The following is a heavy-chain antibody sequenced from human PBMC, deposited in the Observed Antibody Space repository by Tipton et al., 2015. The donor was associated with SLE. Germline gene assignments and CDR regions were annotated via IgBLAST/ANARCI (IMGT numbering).Heavy chain of an antibody. CDR3: TRSKGVGYFDY. J-gene: IGHJ4*02. Sequence: SLRLSCAAYAFTLSDYWMHWVRQAPGKGLVWVARIKGDGTTTAYADSVKGRFVISTDNAKNTVYLQMNSLRPDDTAVYHCTRSKGVGYFDYWGQGTLVTVSS. V-gene: IGHV3-74*03. D-gene: IGHD3-3*01. CDR1: AFTLSDYW. CDR2: IKGDGTTT.